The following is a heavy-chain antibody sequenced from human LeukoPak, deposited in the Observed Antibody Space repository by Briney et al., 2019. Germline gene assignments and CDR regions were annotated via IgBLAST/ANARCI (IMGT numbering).Heavy chain of an antibody. J-gene: IGHJ4*02. CDR2: IYSGGST. D-gene: IGHD5-12*01. CDR3: ARGPSGYHNT. CDR1: EFSVASNY. Sequence: PGGSLRLSCAASEFSVASNYMTWVRQAPGKGLEWVSLIYSGGSTYYADSVKGRFTISRDNSKNTLYLQMKSLRAEDTAVYYWARGPSGYHNTGGQGTLVTVSS. V-gene: IGHV3-66*01.